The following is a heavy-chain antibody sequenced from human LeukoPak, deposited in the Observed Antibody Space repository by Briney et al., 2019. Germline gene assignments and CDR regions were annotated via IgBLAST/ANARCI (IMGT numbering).Heavy chain of an antibody. D-gene: IGHD3-22*01. J-gene: IGHJ6*02. CDR2: ISWDGGST. CDR1: GFTFDDYT. CDR3: ARGNYDSSGNGMDV. Sequence: GGSLRLSCAAPGFTFDDYTMHWVRQAPGKGLEWVSLISWDGGSTYYADSEKGRFTISRDNSKNSLYLQMNSLRTEDTALYYCARGNYDSSGNGMDVWGQGTTVTVSS. V-gene: IGHV3-43*01.